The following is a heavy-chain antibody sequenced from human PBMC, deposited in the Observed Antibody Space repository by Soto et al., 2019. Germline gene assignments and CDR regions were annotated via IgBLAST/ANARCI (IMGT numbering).Heavy chain of an antibody. Sequence: PTLVNPTQTLTLTCTFSGFSLSTSGVGVGWIRQPPGKALEWLALIYWDDDKRYSPSLKSRLTITKDTSKNQVVLTMTNMDPVDTATYYCAHRQAQGIGLAGTFDSWGQGTLVTVSS. CDR1: GFSLSTSGVG. J-gene: IGHJ4*02. D-gene: IGHD6-19*01. V-gene: IGHV2-5*02. CDR2: IYWDDDK. CDR3: AHRQAQGIGLAGTFDS.